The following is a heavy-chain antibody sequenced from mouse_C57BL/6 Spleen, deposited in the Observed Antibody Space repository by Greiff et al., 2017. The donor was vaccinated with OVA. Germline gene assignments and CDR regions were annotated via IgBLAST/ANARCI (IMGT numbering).Heavy chain of an antibody. Sequence: EVKLVESGTVLARPGASVKMSCKTSGYTFTSYWMHWVKQRPGQGLEWIGAIYPGNSDTSYNQKFKGKAKLTAVTSASTAYMELSSLTNEDSAVYYCTRSRTTVVRYFDVWGTGTTVTVSS. CDR2: IYPGNSDT. CDR1: GYTFTSYW. D-gene: IGHD1-1*01. CDR3: TRSRTTVVRYFDV. V-gene: IGHV1-5*01. J-gene: IGHJ1*03.